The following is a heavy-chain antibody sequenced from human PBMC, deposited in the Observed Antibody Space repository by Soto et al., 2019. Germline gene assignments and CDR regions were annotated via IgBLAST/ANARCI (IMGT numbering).Heavy chain of an antibody. J-gene: IGHJ4*02. CDR3: LGGQYYFDY. CDR2: ISYDGSNT. Sequence: QVQLVESGGGVVQPGRSLRLSCAASGFPFTTYGMHWVREGPGKGLEWVAVISYDGSNTYYADSVKGRFTISRDNSKNTLYLQMNSLRPEDPALYYRLGGQYYFDYRGQGTLVTVSS. V-gene: IGHV3-30*03. CDR1: GFPFTTYG.